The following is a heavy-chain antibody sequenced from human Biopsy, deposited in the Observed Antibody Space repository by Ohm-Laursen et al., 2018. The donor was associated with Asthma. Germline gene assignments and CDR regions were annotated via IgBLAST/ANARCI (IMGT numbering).Heavy chain of an antibody. V-gene: IGHV4-30-4*01. D-gene: IGHD3-16*01. CDR2: IYYIGST. Sequence: SQTLSLTCTVSGGSISSGAYYWSWVRQPPGKGLEWIGYIYYIGSTYYNPSLESRVAISLDTSKNQFSLKLSSVTAADTAVYFCARRGGVRRYFDYWGQGPRSPSPQ. CDR1: GGSISSGAYY. CDR3: ARRGGVRRYFDY. J-gene: IGHJ4*02.